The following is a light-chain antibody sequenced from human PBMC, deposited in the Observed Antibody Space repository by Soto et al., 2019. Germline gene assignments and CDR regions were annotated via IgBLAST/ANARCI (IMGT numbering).Light chain of an antibody. V-gene: IGKV3-20*01. CDR1: QSVSNNY. CDR2: GAS. Sequence: IVFTQSPGSLSLSPLSRATIYCSASQSVSNNYLAWYQQKPGQAPRLLIYGASNRATGIPDRFSGSGSGTDFTLTISRLEPEDFAVYYCQQYGSSGTFGQGTKVDIK. J-gene: IGKJ1*01. CDR3: QQYGSSGT.